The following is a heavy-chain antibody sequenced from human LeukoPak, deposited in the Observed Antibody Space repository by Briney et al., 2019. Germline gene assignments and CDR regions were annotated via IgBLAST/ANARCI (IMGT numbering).Heavy chain of an antibody. Sequence: GGSLRLSCAASGFTFDDYAMHWVRQAPGKGLEWVSGISWNSGSIGYADSVKGRFTISRDNAKNSLYLQMNSLRAEDTALYYCAKGHYYDTREAFDTWGQGTMVTVSS. CDR3: AKGHYYDTREAFDT. CDR1: GFTFDDYA. D-gene: IGHD3-22*01. CDR2: ISWNSGSI. J-gene: IGHJ3*02. V-gene: IGHV3-9*01.